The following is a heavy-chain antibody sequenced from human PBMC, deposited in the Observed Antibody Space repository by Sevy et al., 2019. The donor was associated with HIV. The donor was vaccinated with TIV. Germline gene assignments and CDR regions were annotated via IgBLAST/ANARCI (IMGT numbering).Heavy chain of an antibody. D-gene: IGHD6-19*01. CDR2: IRHGGYT. CDR3: VGPKLTYSSGWHYFDN. CDR1: GASISSTDYY. Sequence: SETLSLTCTVSGASISSTDYYWGWIRQSPGKGLEWIASIRHGGYTFYNPSLKSRVSISADMSKNQFSLKLRFVSAAETSIYYCVGPKLTYSSGWHYFDNWGQGTVVTVSS. V-gene: IGHV4-39*01. J-gene: IGHJ4*02.